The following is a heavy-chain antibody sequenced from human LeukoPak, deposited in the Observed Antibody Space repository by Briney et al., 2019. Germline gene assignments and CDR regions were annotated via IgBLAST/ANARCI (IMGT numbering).Heavy chain of an antibody. CDR1: HYSISSNYY. D-gene: IGHD3-22*01. CDR3: ARSSGYMSY. V-gene: IGHV4-38-2*02. Sequence: SETQSLTCTVSHYSISSNYYWGWIRQPPGKGLEWIGSIYHSGSTYYNPSLKSRVTISVDTSKNQFSLKLTSVTAADTAVYYCARSSGYMSYWGQGTLVTVSS. J-gene: IGHJ4*02. CDR2: IYHSGST.